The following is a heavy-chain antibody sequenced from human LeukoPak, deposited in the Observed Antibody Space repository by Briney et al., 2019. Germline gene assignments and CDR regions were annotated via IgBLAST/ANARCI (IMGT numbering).Heavy chain of an antibody. J-gene: IGHJ6*02. CDR2: ISGSGDNT. CDR1: GFTFSDYA. CDR3: AKSVFHIMTDYYYGMDV. D-gene: IGHD3-9*01. Sequence: PGGSLRLSCAASGFTFSDYAVSWVRQAPGKGLEWVSTISGSGDNTYYADSVKGRFTISRDNFKDTLYLQMNSLRAEDTAVYYCAKSVFHIMTDYYYGMDVWGQGTTVTISS. V-gene: IGHV3-23*01.